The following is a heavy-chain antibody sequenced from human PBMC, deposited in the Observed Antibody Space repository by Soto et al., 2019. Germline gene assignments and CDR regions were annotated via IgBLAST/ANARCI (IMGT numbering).Heavy chain of an antibody. CDR2: SRSKVNSYTT. D-gene: IGHD4-17*01. V-gene: IGHV3-72*01. Sequence: EVQLVESGGGLVQPGGSLRLSCAVSGFTFSDHSMDWVRQAPGKGLEWVGRSRSKVNSYTTEYAASVKGSFTVSRDDSKNTLYLQMNNLQTGDTVVYYCARGDPKNTDYGAYFDYWGHGTRVTVSS. J-gene: IGHJ4*01. CDR1: GFTFSDHS. CDR3: ARGDPKNTDYGAYFDY.